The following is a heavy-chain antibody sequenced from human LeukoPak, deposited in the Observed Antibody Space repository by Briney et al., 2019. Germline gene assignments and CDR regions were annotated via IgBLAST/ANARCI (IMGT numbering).Heavy chain of an antibody. D-gene: IGHD3-16*01. J-gene: IGHJ4*02. Sequence: SETLSLTCTVSGGSISSYYWSWIRQPPGKGLEWMGSIYYSGSTYYNPSLKSRLTISVDTSKNQFSLKLSSVTAADTAIYYCARDKGHYDVDHWGQGTLVTVSS. CDR2: IYYSGST. CDR3: ARDKGHYDVDH. V-gene: IGHV4-39*07. CDR1: GGSISSYY.